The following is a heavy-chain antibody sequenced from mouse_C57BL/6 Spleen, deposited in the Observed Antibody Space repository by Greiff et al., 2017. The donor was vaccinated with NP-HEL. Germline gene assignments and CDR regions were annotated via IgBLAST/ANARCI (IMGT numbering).Heavy chain of an antibody. CDR2: IYPGSGST. Sequence: QVQLQQPGAELVKPGASVKMSCKASGYTFTSYWITWVKQRPGQGLEWIGDIYPGSGSTNYNEKFKSKATMTVDTSSSTAYMQLSSLTSEDSAVYYCANYGSSRYYAMDYWGQGTSVTVSS. CDR3: ANYGSSRYYAMDY. J-gene: IGHJ4*01. CDR1: GYTFTSYW. V-gene: IGHV1-55*01. D-gene: IGHD1-1*01.